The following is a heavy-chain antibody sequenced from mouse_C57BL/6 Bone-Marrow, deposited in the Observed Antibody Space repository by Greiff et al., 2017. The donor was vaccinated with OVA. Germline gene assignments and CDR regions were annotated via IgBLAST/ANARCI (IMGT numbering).Heavy chain of an antibody. Sequence: LVESGPELVKPGASVKISCKASGYAFSSSWMNWVKQRPGKGLEWIGRIYPGDGDTNYNGKFKGKATLTADKSSSTAYMQLSSLTSEDSAVYFCARETYYYGSSYGYFDVWGTGTTVTVSS. D-gene: IGHD1-1*01. CDR1: GYAFSSSW. V-gene: IGHV1-82*01. J-gene: IGHJ1*03. CDR2: IYPGDGDT. CDR3: ARETYYYGSSYGYFDV.